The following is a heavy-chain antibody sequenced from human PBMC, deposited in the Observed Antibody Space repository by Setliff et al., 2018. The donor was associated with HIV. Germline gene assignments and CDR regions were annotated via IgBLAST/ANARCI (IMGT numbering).Heavy chain of an antibody. CDR1: GFTLDDYG. Sequence: SGGSLRLSCEASGFTLDDYGMSWVRQAQGKGLEWVSGINWNGGSTGYADSVKGRFTISRDNAKNSLYLQMNSLRAEDTALYYCARGPATRITMIVAEYWGQGTLVTVSS. J-gene: IGHJ4*02. CDR3: ARGPATRITMIVAEY. CDR2: INWNGGST. V-gene: IGHV3-20*04. D-gene: IGHD3-22*01.